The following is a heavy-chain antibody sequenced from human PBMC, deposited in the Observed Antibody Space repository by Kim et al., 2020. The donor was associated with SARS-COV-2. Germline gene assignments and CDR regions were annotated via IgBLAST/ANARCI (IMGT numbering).Heavy chain of an antibody. CDR2: INHSGST. V-gene: IGHV4-34*01. CDR1: GGSFSGYY. CDR3: ARPAVVAARRYAFDI. D-gene: IGHD6-6*01. Sequence: SETLSLTCAVYGGSFSGYYWSWIRQPPGKGLEWIGEINHSGSTNYNPSLKSRVTISVDTSKNQFSLKLSSVTAADTAVYYCARPAVVAARRYAFDIWGQGTMVTVSS. J-gene: IGHJ3*02.